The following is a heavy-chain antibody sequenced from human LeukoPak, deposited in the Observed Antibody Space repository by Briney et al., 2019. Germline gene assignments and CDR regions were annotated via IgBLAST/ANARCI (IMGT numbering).Heavy chain of an antibody. V-gene: IGHV4-59*02. CDR1: GGSGSSDS. CDR3: AXRTRXXXYXYGDAYYYYYMDV. J-gene: IGHJ6*03. D-gene: IGHD5-18*01. Sequence: SETLSLTCTVSGGSGSSDSWSWIRQPPGQGLEWIGYISYSGSTSYNPSLKSRVTISVDPSKSQLSLKLRSVTAADTAVYYCAXRTRXXXYXYGDAYYYYYMDVWGKGTTVIVS. CDR2: ISYSGST.